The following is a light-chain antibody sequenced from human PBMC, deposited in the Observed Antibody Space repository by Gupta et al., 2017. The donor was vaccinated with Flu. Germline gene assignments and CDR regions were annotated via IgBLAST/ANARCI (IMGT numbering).Light chain of an antibody. CDR2: DAS. CDR1: QSVSSY. V-gene: IGKV3-11*01. Sequence: STGTLSLSPGERATLSCRASQSVSSYLAWYQQKPGQAPRLLIYDASNRATGIPARFSGSGSGTDFTLTISSLEPEDFAVYYGQQRSNLYTFGQGTKLEIK. J-gene: IGKJ2*01. CDR3: QQRSNLYT.